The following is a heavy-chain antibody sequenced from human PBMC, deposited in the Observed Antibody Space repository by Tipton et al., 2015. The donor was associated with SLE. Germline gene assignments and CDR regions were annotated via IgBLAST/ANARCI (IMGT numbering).Heavy chain of an antibody. J-gene: IGHJ4*02. CDR3: VKDRSGSYGY. CDR2: ISSSNNYI. Sequence: SLRLSCAASGFPFSTYTMNWVRQAPEKGLEWVSSISSSNNYIYYADSVKGRFTISRDNAKKSLYLQMNSLRAEDTAVYYCVKDRSGSYGYWGQGTLVTVSS. V-gene: IGHV3-21*01. D-gene: IGHD1-26*01. CDR1: GFPFSTYT.